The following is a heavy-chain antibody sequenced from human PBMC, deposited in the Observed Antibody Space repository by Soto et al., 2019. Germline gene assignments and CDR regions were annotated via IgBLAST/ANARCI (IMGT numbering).Heavy chain of an antibody. CDR1: GFSFSSYA. Sequence: QVRLVESGGGVVKPGRSLRLSCTASGFSFSSYAMYWFRQPPGKGLEGVAVISHDGINKHYADSVKGRVTVSRDNSNHSLDLQLNSLRGEDTAMYYCARDMYSSDYFVKWFAPWGQGTLVTVSS. CDR2: ISHDGINK. V-gene: IGHV3-30-3*01. D-gene: IGHD6-19*01. J-gene: IGHJ5*02. CDR3: ARDMYSSDYFVKWFAP.